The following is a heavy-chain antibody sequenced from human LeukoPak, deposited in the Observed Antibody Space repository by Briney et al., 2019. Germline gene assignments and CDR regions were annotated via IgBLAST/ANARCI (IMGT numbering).Heavy chain of an antibody. V-gene: IGHV3-74*01. D-gene: IGHD1-1*01. J-gene: IGHJ5*02. CDR3: ARDMNGLT. CDR2: INSDGSGT. CDR1: GVIIGNYR. Sequence: GGSLRLSCATSGVIIGNYRMHWVRQAPGKGLVWVSRINSDGSGTDYAESVKGRFTISRDNAKNTLYLHMSSLRVEDTAVYYCARDMNGLTWGQGTLVTVSS.